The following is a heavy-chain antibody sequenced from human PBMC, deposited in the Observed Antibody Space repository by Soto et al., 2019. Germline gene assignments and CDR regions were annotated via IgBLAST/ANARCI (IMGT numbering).Heavy chain of an antibody. D-gene: IGHD1-26*01. CDR1: GGSISSSSYY. CDR3: ASTQWEPYYGMDV. J-gene: IGHJ6*02. Sequence: QLQLQESGPGLVKPSETLSLTCTVSGGSISSSSYYWGWIRQPPGKGLEWIGSIYYSGSTYYNPSLKSRVTISVDTSKNQFSLKLSSVTAADTAVYYCASTQWEPYYGMDVWGQGTTVTVSS. CDR2: IYYSGST. V-gene: IGHV4-39*01.